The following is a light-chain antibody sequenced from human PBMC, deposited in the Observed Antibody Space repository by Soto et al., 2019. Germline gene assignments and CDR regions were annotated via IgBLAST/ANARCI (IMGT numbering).Light chain of an antibody. J-gene: IGKJ1*01. CDR1: QTISSW. CDR3: QHYNSYSEA. Sequence: DIQITRGPSTLSGSVGDRVTITCRASQTISSWLAWYQQKPGKAPKLLIYKASTLKSGVPSRFSGSGSGTEFTLTISSLQPDDFATYYCQHYNSYSEAFGQGTKV. CDR2: KAS. V-gene: IGKV1-5*03.